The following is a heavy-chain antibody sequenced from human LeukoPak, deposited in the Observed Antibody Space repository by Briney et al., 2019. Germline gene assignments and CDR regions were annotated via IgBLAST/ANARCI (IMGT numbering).Heavy chain of an antibody. CDR3: ARAPLYGDSPDY. Sequence: GASVKVSCKASGYSFTSNYIHWVRQAPGQGLEWMGMIYPRDGSTSYAQKLQGRVTMTTDTSTSTAYMELRSLRSDDTAVYYCARAPLYGDSPDYWGQGTLVTVSS. J-gene: IGHJ4*02. V-gene: IGHV1-46*01. CDR1: GYSFTSNY. CDR2: IYPRDGST. D-gene: IGHD4-17*01.